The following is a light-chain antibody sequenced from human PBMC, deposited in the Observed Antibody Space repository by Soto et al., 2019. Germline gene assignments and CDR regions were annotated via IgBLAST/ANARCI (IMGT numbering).Light chain of an antibody. CDR3: SSYTSSSTYV. Sequence: QSALTQPASVSGSPGQSITISCTGASSDVGDYNYVSWYQHHPGKAPKLLIYEVNNRPSGVSDRFSGSKSGNVASLTISWLQAEDEADYNCSSYTSSSTYVFGTGTKVTVL. V-gene: IGLV2-14*01. J-gene: IGLJ1*01. CDR2: EVN. CDR1: SSDVGDYNY.